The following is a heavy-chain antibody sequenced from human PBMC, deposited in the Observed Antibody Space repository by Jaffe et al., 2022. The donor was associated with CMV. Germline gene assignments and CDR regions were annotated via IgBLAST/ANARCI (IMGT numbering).Heavy chain of an antibody. Sequence: QVQLVQSGAEVKKPGASVKVSCKASGYTFTGYYMHWVRQAPGQGLEWMGWINPNSGGTNYAQKFQGRVTMTRDTSISTAYMELSRLRSDDTAVYYCARDMDYYYGSGSYYQRLLYGMDVWGQGTTVTVSS. D-gene: IGHD3-10*01. V-gene: IGHV1-2*02. CDR3: ARDMDYYYGSGSYYQRLLYGMDV. CDR1: GYTFTGYY. J-gene: IGHJ6*02. CDR2: INPNSGGT.